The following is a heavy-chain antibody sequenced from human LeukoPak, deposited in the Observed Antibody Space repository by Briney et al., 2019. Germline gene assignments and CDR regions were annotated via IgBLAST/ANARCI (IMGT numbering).Heavy chain of an antibody. CDR3: ARDSLLGNYFDY. CDR1: GGSISSYY. V-gene: IGHV4-59*01. CDR2: IYYSGST. J-gene: IGHJ4*02. Sequence: SETLSLTCTVSGGSISSYYWSWIRQPPGKGLEGIGYIYYSGSTNYNPSLKSRVTISVDTSKNQFSLKLSSVTAADTAVYYCARDSLLGNYFDYWGQGTLVTVSS. D-gene: IGHD2-15*01.